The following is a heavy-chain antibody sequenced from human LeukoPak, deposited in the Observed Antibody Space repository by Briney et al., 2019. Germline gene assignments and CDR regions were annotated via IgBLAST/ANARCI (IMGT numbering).Heavy chain of an antibody. J-gene: IGHJ4*02. V-gene: IGHV4-59*01. D-gene: IGHD2-15*01. CDR1: GGFISSYY. CDR3: ARFSCSGGSCYFDY. Sequence: SETLSLTCTVSGGFISSYYWSWIRQPPGKGLEWIGYIYYSGSTNYNPSLKSRVTISVDTSKNQFSLRLSSVTAADTAVYYCARFSCSGGSCYFDYWGQGTLVTVSS. CDR2: IYYSGST.